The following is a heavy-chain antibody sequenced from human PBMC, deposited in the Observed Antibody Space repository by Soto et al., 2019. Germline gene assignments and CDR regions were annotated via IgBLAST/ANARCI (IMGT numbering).Heavy chain of an antibody. CDR1: GGSISSYY. J-gene: IGHJ4*02. D-gene: IGHD2-15*01. CDR2: IYYSGST. Sequence: QVQLQESGPGLVKPSETLSLTCTVSGGSISSYYWSWIRQPPGKGLEWIGYIYYSGSTNYNPSLKSRVTISVDTSKNQFSLKLSSVTAADTAVYYCVRGAKVVAPLPDYWGQGTLVTVSS. CDR3: VRGAKVVAPLPDY. V-gene: IGHV4-59*01.